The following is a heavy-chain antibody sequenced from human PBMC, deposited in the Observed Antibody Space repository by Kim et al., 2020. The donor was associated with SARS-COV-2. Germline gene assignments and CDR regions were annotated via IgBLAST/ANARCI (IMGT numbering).Heavy chain of an antibody. D-gene: IGHD3-22*01. CDR1: GFTFSDHY. J-gene: IGHJ3*02. CDR3: ARGPYDSSTVDAFDI. V-gene: IGHV3-72*01. CDR2: TRNKANSYTT. Sequence: GGSLRLSCAASGFTFSDHYMDWVRQAPGKGLEWVGRTRNKANSYTTEYAASVKGRFTISRDDSKNSLYLQMNSLKTEDTAVYYCARGPYDSSTVDAFDIWGQGTMVTVSS.